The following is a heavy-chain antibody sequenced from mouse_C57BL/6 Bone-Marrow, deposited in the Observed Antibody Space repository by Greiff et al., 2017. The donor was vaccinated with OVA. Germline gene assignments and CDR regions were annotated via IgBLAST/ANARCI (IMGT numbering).Heavy chain of an antibody. V-gene: IGHV1-52*01. CDR3: ARGIFNDYDVWYFDV. CDR2: IDPSDSET. CDR1: GYTFTSYW. Sequence: VQLKQPGAELVRPGSSVKLSCKASGYTFTSYWMHWVKQRPIQGLEWIGNIDPSDSETHYNQKFKDKATLTVDKSSSTAYMQLSSLTSEDSAVYYCARGIFNDYDVWYFDVWGTGTTVTVSS. J-gene: IGHJ1*03. D-gene: IGHD2-4*01.